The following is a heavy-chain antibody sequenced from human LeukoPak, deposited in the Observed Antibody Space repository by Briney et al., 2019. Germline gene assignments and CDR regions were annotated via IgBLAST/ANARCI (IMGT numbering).Heavy chain of an antibody. V-gene: IGHV4-34*01. Sequence: TSETLSPTCAVYGGSFSSYYWTWIRQPPGKGLEWIGEINHSGSTNYNPSLKSRVTMSVDTSKTQFSLKLSVTAADTAVYYCARGNYGDNYFDYWGQGTLVTVSS. D-gene: IGHD4-17*01. CDR3: ARGNYGDNYFDY. CDR2: INHSGST. J-gene: IGHJ4*02. CDR1: GGSFSSYY.